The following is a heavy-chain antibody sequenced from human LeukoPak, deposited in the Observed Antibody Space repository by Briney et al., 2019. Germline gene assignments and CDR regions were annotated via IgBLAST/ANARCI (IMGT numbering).Heavy chain of an antibody. CDR2: IYSGGST. V-gene: IGHV3-53*01. D-gene: IGHD6-13*01. Sequence: PGGSLRLSCAASGFTVSSNYMSWVRQAPGKGLEWVSVIYSGGSTYYADSVKGRFTISRDNSKNTLYLQMNSLRAEDTAVYYCARAPACRAAAGCYYFDYWGQGTLVTVSS. J-gene: IGHJ4*02. CDR1: GFTVSSNY. CDR3: ARAPACRAAAGCYYFDY.